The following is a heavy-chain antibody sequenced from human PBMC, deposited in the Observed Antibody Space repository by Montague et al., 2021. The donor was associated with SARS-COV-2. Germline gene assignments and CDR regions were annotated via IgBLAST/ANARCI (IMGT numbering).Heavy chain of an antibody. Sequence: SLRLSCAASGFTLDDYGMSWVRQVPGKGLELVSCILMHGASTDYADSVRGRFTNSRDNAKNSLYVQMNSLRVEDTAFYYCVRGFLRFPLDFWGQGTLVTVSS. J-gene: IGHJ4*02. CDR1: GFTLDDYG. CDR2: ILMHGAST. CDR3: VRGFLRFPLDF. D-gene: IGHD3-3*01. V-gene: IGHV3-20*04.